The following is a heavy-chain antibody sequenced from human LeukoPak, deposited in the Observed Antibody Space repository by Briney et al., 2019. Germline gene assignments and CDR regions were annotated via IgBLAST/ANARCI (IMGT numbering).Heavy chain of an antibody. CDR3: ARDQYYYDSSGYFDAFDI. CDR2: INSDGSST. J-gene: IGHJ3*02. V-gene: IGHV3-74*01. CDR1: GFTFSSHW. D-gene: IGHD3-22*01. Sequence: GGSLRLSCAASGFTFSSHWMHWVRQAPGKGLVWVSRINSDGSSTSYADSVKGRFTISRDNAKNTLYLQMNSLRAEDTAVYYCARDQYYYDSSGYFDAFDIWGQGTMVTVSS.